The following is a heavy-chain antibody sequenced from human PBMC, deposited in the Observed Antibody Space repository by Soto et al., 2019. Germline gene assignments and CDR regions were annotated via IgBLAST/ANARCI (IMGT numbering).Heavy chain of an antibody. Sequence: TGGSLRLSCAASGFTFSSYSMNWVRQAPGKGLEWVSYISSSSSTIYYADSVKGRFTISRDNAKNSLYLQMNSLRAEDTAVYYCARDPPGYSGYDSSWFDPWGQGTLVTVSS. CDR1: GFTFSSYS. CDR3: ARDPPGYSGYDSSWFDP. V-gene: IGHV3-48*01. J-gene: IGHJ5*02. D-gene: IGHD5-12*01. CDR2: ISSSSSTI.